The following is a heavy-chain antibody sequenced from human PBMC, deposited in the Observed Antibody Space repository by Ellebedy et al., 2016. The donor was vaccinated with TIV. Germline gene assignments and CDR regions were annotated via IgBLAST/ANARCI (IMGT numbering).Heavy chain of an antibody. CDR2: INPNSGDT. D-gene: IGHD3-22*01. CDR3: VRDLTNYGSSSY. CDR1: GYTFTGYY. J-gene: IGHJ4*02. Sequence: AASVKVSCKASGYTFTGYYIHWVRQAPGQGLEWVAWINPNSGDTAYAQNLQGRVTVTGDTSISTAYMERSRLISDDTAVYYCVRDLTNYGSSSYWGQGTLVAVSS. V-gene: IGHV1-2*02.